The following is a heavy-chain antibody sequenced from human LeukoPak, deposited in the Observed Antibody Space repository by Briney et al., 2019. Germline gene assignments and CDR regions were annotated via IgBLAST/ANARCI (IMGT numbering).Heavy chain of an antibody. Sequence: GGSLRLSCAASGFTFSSYCMSWVRQAPGKGLEWVSGIGISGGITYYADSVKGRFTISRDNSKNTLYLQMNSLRAEDTAFYYCEKDHGSGIYYNPPDYWGQGTLVTVSS. J-gene: IGHJ4*02. CDR1: GFTFSSYC. CDR3: EKDHGSGIYYNPPDY. D-gene: IGHD3-10*01. V-gene: IGHV3-23*01. CDR2: IGISGGIT.